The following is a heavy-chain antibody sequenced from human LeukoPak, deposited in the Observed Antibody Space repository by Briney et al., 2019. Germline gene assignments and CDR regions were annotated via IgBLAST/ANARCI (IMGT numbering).Heavy chain of an antibody. CDR2: IYYSGST. CDR1: GGSISISSYY. V-gene: IGHV4-39*07. J-gene: IGHJ4*02. CDR3: ARGPTVAGIDY. Sequence: SETLSLTCTVSGGSISISSYYWGWIRQPPGKGLEWIGSIYYSGSTYYNPSLKSRVTISVDTSKNQFSLKLSSVTAADTAVYYCARGPTVAGIDYWGQGTLVTVSS. D-gene: IGHD6-19*01.